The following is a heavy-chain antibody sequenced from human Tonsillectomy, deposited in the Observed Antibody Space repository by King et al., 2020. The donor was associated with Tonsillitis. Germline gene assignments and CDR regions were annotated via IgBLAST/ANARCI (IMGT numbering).Heavy chain of an antibody. D-gene: IGHD3-10*01. V-gene: IGHV5-51*01. J-gene: IGHJ4*02. Sequence: VQLVESGAEVKKPGESLKISCTGSEYSFTTYWIGWVRQMPGKGLEWMGTIYPGDSDTRYSPSFQGQVTISADKSISTAYLQWSSLKASDTAIYYCARHSSGFGLDYWGQGTLVTVSS. CDR2: IYPGDSDT. CDR1: EYSFTTYW. CDR3: ARHSSGFGLDY.